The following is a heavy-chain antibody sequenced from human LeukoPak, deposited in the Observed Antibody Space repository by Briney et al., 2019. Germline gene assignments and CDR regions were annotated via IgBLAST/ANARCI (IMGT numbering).Heavy chain of an antibody. CDR3: ASETAAGYFDL. D-gene: IGHD6-13*01. CDR1: ESSFTNYW. Sequence: LQISCNGPESSFTNYWVAWVRQVPGKGLEWMGIIYPGDSHVRYSPSFQGQVTISADRSISTAYLQWSSLKASDTAMYYCASETAAGYFDLWGRGTLVTVSS. CDR2: IYPGDSHV. V-gene: IGHV5-51*01. J-gene: IGHJ2*01.